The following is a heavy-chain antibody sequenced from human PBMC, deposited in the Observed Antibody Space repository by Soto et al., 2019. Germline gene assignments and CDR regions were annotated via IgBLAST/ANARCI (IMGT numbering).Heavy chain of an antibody. CDR3: AREWRFEYSSPNFDP. CDR2: IYTSGST. J-gene: IGHJ5*02. CDR1: GGSISSYY. V-gene: IGHV4-4*07. Sequence: SETLSLTCTVSGGSISSYYWIWIRQPAGKGLEWVGRIYTSGSTNYNPSLKSRVTMSVDTSKNQFSLKLSSVTAADTAVYYCAREWRFEYSSPNFDPWGQGTLVTVSS. D-gene: IGHD6-6*01.